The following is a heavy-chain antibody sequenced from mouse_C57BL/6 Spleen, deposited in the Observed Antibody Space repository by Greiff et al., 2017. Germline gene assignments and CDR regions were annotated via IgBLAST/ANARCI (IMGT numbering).Heavy chain of an antibody. CDR3: ARGGIYDYDDY. V-gene: IGHV1-50*01. Sequence: VQLQQPGAELVKPGASVKLSCKASGYTFTSYWMQWVKQRPGQGLEWIGEIDPSDSYTNYNQKFKGKATLTVDTSSSTAYMQRSSLTSEDSAVYYCARGGIYDYDDYWGQGTTLTVSS. D-gene: IGHD2-4*01. CDR1: GYTFTSYW. J-gene: IGHJ2*01. CDR2: IDPSDSYT.